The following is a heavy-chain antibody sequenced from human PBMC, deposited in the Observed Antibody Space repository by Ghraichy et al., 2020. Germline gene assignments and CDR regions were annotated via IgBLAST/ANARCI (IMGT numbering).Heavy chain of an antibody. CDR3: ARDEADGGIDF. J-gene: IGHJ4*02. CDR1: GFTFISYE. D-gene: IGHD3-16*01. CDR2: IRGTTSAI. V-gene: IGHV3-48*03. Sequence: SLRLSYAGSGFTFISYEMNWVRQAPGKGLEWVSYIRGTTSAIYYADSVKGRFTMSRDNAKSSLYLQMNSLRVEDTAVYYCARDEADGGIDFWGRGTLVTVSS.